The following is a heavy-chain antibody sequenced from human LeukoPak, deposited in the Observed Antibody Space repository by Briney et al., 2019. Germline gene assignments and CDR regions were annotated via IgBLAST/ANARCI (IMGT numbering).Heavy chain of an antibody. Sequence: GGSLRLSCAASGFTFSNYAMNWVRQAPGKGLEWVSAISVSRGSAFYADSVKGRFTISRDNSKNTLYLQMNSLSPEDTAVYYCAKAIFPSMIRGVSFDYWGQGTLVTVSS. J-gene: IGHJ4*02. V-gene: IGHV3-23*01. CDR3: AKAIFPSMIRGVSFDY. CDR2: ISVSRGSA. D-gene: IGHD3-10*01. CDR1: GFTFSNYA.